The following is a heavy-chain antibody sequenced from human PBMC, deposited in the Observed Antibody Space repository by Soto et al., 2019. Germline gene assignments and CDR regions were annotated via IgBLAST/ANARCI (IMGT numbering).Heavy chain of an antibody. V-gene: IGHV3-23*01. CDR3: AKDRSLSYYDSSGYWVY. Sequence: PGGSLRLSCAASGFTFSSHGMSWVRQAPGKGLECVSAISGSGGSTYYADSVKGRFTISRDNSKNTLYLQMNSLRAEDTAVYYCAKDRSLSYYDSSGYWVYWGQGTL. CDR1: GFTFSSHG. D-gene: IGHD3-22*01. J-gene: IGHJ4*02. CDR2: ISGSGGST.